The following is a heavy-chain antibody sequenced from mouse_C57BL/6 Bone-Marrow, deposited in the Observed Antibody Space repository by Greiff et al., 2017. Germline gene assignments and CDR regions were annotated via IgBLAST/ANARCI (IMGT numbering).Heavy chain of an antibody. D-gene: IGHD4-1*01. CDR2: IYPGGGYT. Sequence: QVQLKQSGAELVRPGTSVKMSCKASGYTFTTYWIGWAKQRPGHGLEWIGDIYPGGGYTNYNEKFKGKATLTADKSSSTAYMQFSSLTSEDSAIYYCARGLGRYFDYWGQGTTLTVSS. CDR1: GYTFTTYW. J-gene: IGHJ2*01. CDR3: ARGLGRYFDY. V-gene: IGHV1-63*01.